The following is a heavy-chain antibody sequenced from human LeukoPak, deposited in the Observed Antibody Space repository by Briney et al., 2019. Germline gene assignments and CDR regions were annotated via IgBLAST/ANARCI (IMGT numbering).Heavy chain of an antibody. CDR2: IKQDGSEK. J-gene: IGHJ6*02. CDR1: GFTFSSYW. D-gene: IGHD6-19*01. V-gene: IGHV3-7*01. Sequence: PGGSLRLSCAASGFTFSSYWMSWVRQASGKGLEWVANIKQDGSEKYYVDSVKGRFTISRDNAKNSLYLQMNSLRAEDTAVYYCARGRSGWSPYYYYGMDVWGQGTTVTVSS. CDR3: ARGRSGWSPYYYYGMDV.